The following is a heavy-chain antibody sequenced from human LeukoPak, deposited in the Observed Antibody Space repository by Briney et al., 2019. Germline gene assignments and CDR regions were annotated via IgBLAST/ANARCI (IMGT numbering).Heavy chain of an antibody. V-gene: IGHV3-20*04. Sequence: PGGSLRLSCAASGFTFSSYWMHWVRQAPGKGLEWVSGINWNGGSTGYADSVKGRFTISRDNAKNSLYLQMNSLRAEDTALYYCAREEWYYDSSSLDYWGQGTLVTVSS. J-gene: IGHJ4*02. D-gene: IGHD3-22*01. CDR2: INWNGGST. CDR1: GFTFSSYW. CDR3: AREEWYYDSSSLDY.